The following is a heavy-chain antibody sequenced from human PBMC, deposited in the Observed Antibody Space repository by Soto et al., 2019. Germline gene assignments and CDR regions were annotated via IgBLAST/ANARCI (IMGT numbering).Heavy chain of an antibody. CDR2: MNPNTGDT. V-gene: IGHV1-8*01. J-gene: IGHJ4*02. Sequence: QVQLVQSRAEVKKPGASVKVSCKASGYTFISYDINWVRQATGQGLEWMGWMNPNTGDTGYAQKFQGRVTMTRNTSINTANLELSSLRSDDTAVYFCARGDGYIFDDWGQGTLVTVSS. CDR1: GYTFISYD. CDR3: ARGDGYIFDD. D-gene: IGHD5-12*01.